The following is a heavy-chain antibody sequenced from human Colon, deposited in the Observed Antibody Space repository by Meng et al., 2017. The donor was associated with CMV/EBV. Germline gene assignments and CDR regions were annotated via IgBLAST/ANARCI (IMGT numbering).Heavy chain of an antibody. D-gene: IGHD3/OR15-3a*01. V-gene: IGHV4-30-4*01. Sequence: SETLSLTCTVSGGSIRNGDYYWTWIRQTPGKGLEWIGYIYQTGSTYSNPSLNSRLTISVDPSRNRSSLKLTSVTAADTAVYYCSTGRQAVGTGLGSDVWGQGTTVTVSS. CDR3: STGRQAVGTGLGSDV. J-gene: IGHJ6*02. CDR1: GGSIRNGDYY. CDR2: IYQTGST.